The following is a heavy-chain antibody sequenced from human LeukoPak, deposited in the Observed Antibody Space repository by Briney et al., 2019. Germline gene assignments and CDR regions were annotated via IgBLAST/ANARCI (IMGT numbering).Heavy chain of an antibody. D-gene: IGHD3-10*01. J-gene: IGHJ4*02. CDR2: ISWNSGSI. Sequence: SGGSLRLSCAASGFTFDDYAMHWVRQAPGKGLEWVSGISWNSGSIGYADSVKGRFTISRDNAKNSLYLQMNSLRAEDTALYYCAKEDFRGFDYWGQGTLVTVSS. V-gene: IGHV3-9*01. CDR1: GFTFDDYA. CDR3: AKEDFRGFDY.